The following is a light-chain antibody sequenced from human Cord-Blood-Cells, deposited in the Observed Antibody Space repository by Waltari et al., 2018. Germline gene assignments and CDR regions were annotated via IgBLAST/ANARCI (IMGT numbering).Light chain of an antibody. CDR3: CSYAGSYTLV. CDR2: DVS. V-gene: IGLV2-11*01. CDR1: SSDVGGYNH. Sequence: QSALTQPRSVSGSPGQSVTIPCTGTSSDVGGYNHVPWYQQHPGKAPKLMIYDVSKRPSGVPDRFSGSKSGNTASLTISGLQAEDEADYYCCSYAGSYTLVFGGGTKLTVL. J-gene: IGLJ3*02.